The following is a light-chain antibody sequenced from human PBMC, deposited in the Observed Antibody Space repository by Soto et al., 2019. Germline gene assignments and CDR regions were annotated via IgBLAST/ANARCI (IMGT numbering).Light chain of an antibody. CDR2: KAS. J-gene: IGKJ1*01. CDR3: QQYNTYSRA. Sequence: DIQMTQSPSTLSASVGDRVTITCRASQSIRTYLAWYQQKPGKAPKLLIYKASSSESGVPSRFSGSGSGTEFTLTISSLQPDDFATYYCQQYNTYSRAFGQGTKVEIK. V-gene: IGKV1-5*03. CDR1: QSIRTY.